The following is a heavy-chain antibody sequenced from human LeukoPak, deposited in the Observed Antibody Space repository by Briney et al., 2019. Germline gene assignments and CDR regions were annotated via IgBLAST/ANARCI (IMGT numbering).Heavy chain of an antibody. J-gene: IGHJ4*02. CDR2: IRASGGST. CDR3: AKDGPRGYCTNGVCYLFDY. Sequence: QPGGSLTLSCAASGFTFSSYAMSWVRQAPGKGLEWVSAIRASGGSTYYADSVKGRFTISRDNSKNTLYLQMNSLRAEDTAVYYCAKDGPRGYCTNGVCYLFDYWGQGTLVTVSS. V-gene: IGHV3-23*01. D-gene: IGHD2-8*01. CDR1: GFTFSSYA.